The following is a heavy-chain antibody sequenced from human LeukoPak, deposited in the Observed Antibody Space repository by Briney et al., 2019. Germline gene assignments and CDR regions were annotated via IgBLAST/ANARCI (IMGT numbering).Heavy chain of an antibody. V-gene: IGHV3-33*01. J-gene: IGHJ5*02. CDR2: IWYDGSNK. CDR3: ARGLSGYSPNWFDP. Sequence: GGSLRLSCAASGFTFSSYGMHWVRQAPGKGLEWVAVIWYDGSNKYYADSVKGRFTISRDNSKNTLYLQMNSLRAEDTAVYYCARGLSGYSPNWFDPWGQGTLVTVSS. D-gene: IGHD3-22*01. CDR1: GFTFSSYG.